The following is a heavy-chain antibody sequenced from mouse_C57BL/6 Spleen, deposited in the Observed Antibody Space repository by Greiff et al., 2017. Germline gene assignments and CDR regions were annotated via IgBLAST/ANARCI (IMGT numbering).Heavy chain of an antibody. J-gene: IGHJ4*01. CDR2: IDPETGGT. CDR3: TRRSSEPPMDY. CDR1: GYTFTDYE. V-gene: IGHV1-15*01. Sequence: VQLQQSGAELVRPGASVTLSCKASGYTFTDYEMHWVKQTPVHGLEWIGAIDPETGGTAYNQKFKGKAILTADKSSSTAYMELRSLTSEASAVYYCTRRSSEPPMDYWGQGTSVTVSS.